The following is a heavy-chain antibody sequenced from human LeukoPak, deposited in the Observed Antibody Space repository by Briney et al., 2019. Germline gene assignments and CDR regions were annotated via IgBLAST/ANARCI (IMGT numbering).Heavy chain of an antibody. V-gene: IGHV3-69-1*01. Sequence: PGGSLRLSCAASGFTFSAYNWNWLRQAPGKGLEWVSSITSGDIVYFAASLKGRFTISRDNGKGSLFMKMSSLRAEDTAVYDCARGGFNMVRGVIPSNSYSYYMDIWGKGTTVTVSS. J-gene: IGHJ6*03. CDR2: ITSGDIV. D-gene: IGHD3-10*01. CDR3: ARGGFNMVRGVIPSNSYSYYMDI. CDR1: GFTFSAYN.